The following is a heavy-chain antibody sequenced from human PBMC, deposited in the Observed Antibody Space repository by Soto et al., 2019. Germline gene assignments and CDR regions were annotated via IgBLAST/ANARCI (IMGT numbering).Heavy chain of an antibody. CDR3: ASATVVRPVPYGMDV. D-gene: IGHD4-17*01. Sequence: QVQLVQSGAEVKKPGSSVKVSCKASGGTFSSYAFSWVRQAPGQGLEWMGGIIPIYGTATYARKFQGRVTITADKSTNTAYMDLSSLRSEDTAVYYCASATVVRPVPYGMDVWGQGTTVTVSS. J-gene: IGHJ6*02. CDR2: IIPIYGTA. V-gene: IGHV1-69*06. CDR1: GGTFSSYA.